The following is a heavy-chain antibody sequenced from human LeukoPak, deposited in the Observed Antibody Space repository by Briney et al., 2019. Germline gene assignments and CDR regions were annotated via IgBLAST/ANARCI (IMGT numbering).Heavy chain of an antibody. CDR2: IWYDGSIK. V-gene: IGHV3-33*01. Sequence: GGSLRLSCAASGFTFSSYGMHWVRQAPGKGLEWVAVIWYDGSIKYYADSVKGRFTISRDNSKNTLSLQMNSLRAEDTAVYYCARAVGPFDIWGQGTIVIVSS. CDR1: GFTFSSYG. J-gene: IGHJ3*02. CDR3: ARAVGPFDI.